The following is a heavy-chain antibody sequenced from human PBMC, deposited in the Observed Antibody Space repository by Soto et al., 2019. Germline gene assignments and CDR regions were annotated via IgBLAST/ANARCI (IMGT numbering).Heavy chain of an antibody. V-gene: IGHV4-39*01. D-gene: IGHD4-17*01. CDR3: GGRDYGAKGYYFEN. CDR2: IYYIGNT. CDR1: NGSISSSSSY. Sequence: QLQLQESGSGLVKPSETLSLTCIVSNGSISSSSSYWGWIRQTPGKGLEWIGSIYYIGNTYNNPSLKSIVTISIDTSKSQFSLKMNSVTAADAAVYFCGGRDYGAKGYYFENCGQGALVTGSA. J-gene: IGHJ4*02.